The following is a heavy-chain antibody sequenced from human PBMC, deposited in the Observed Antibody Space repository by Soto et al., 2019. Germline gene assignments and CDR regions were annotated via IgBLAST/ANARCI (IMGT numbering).Heavy chain of an antibody. CDR3: ARLVNYYFGRDV. Sequence: PGQSLKISCKASDTTHWIGWVRQKPGKGLEWMGIIYPGDSDTKYSPSFQGQVTISVDKSISTAYLHWSSLKASDTATYYCARLVNYYFGRDVWGRGTTVIVSS. J-gene: IGHJ6*02. V-gene: IGHV5-51*01. CDR1: DTTHW. CDR2: IYPGDSDT.